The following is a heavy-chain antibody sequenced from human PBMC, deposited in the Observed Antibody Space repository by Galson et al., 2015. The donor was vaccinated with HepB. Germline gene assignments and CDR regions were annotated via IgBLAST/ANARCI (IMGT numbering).Heavy chain of an antibody. D-gene: IGHD1-20*01. V-gene: IGHV3-21*01. CDR1: GFTFSSYS. CDR3: AKDDDSRYNWNYFGD. Sequence: SLRLSCAASGFTFSSYSMNWVRQAPGKGLEWVSSISSSSSYIYYADSVKGRFTISRDNAKNSLYLQMNSLRAEDTAVYYCAKDDDSRYNWNYFGDWGQGALVTVSS. J-gene: IGHJ4*02. CDR2: ISSSSSYI.